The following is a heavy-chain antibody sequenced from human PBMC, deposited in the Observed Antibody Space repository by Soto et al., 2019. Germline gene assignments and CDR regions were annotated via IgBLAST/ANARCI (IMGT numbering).Heavy chain of an antibody. CDR3: ARDSGSYTRGFYYYGMDV. V-gene: IGHV3-7*01. Sequence: PGGSLRLSCTDSGFTFSSHNMNWVRQALGKGLEWVANIKQDGSEKYYVDSVKGRFTISRDNAKNSLYLQMNSLRAEDTAVYYCARDSGSYTRGFYYYGMDVWGQGTTVTVSS. J-gene: IGHJ6*02. D-gene: IGHD1-26*01. CDR1: GFTFSSHN. CDR2: IKQDGSEK.